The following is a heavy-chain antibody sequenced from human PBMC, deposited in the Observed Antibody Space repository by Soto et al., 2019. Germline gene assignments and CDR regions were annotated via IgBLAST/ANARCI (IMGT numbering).Heavy chain of an antibody. V-gene: IGHV1-69*05. J-gene: IGHJ4*02. CDR3: ARDLGSSWYADFDY. CDR1: GGTFSSYA. D-gene: IGHD6-13*01. CDR2: IIPIFGTA. Sequence: GASVKVSCKASGGTFSSYAISWVRQAPGQGLEWMGGIIPIFGTANYAQKFQGRVTMTRNTSISTAYMELSSLRSEDTAVYYCARDLGSSWYADFDYWGQGTLXTVSS.